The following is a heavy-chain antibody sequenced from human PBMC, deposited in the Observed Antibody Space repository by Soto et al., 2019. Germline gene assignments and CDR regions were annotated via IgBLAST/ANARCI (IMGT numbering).Heavy chain of an antibody. CDR3: ARATFPSRGFDY. V-gene: IGHV1-3*01. J-gene: IGHJ4*02. CDR1: GYTFTTYT. CDR2: INAGNGNT. Sequence: GASVKVSCKASGYTFTTYTMHWVRQAPGQSLEWMGWINAGNGNTKYSQKFQGRVTISRDTSASTAYTELSSLRSEDTAVYYCARATFPSRGFDYWGQGTLVTVSS.